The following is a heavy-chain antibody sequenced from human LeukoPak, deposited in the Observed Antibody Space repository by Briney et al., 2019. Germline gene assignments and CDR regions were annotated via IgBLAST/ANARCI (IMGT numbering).Heavy chain of an antibody. J-gene: IGHJ4*02. Sequence: GGSLRLSCAASGFTFSSYVIHWVRQAPGKGLEWVAVISSDGSVQFYADSAKCRFTISRDNSKNTLYLQMNSLRVEDTAVYYCATGDNILTSLAYYFGYWGQGTLVTVSS. CDR3: ATGDNILTSLAYYFGY. V-gene: IGHV3-30*04. CDR1: GFTFSSYV. CDR2: ISSDGSVQ. D-gene: IGHD2-21*01.